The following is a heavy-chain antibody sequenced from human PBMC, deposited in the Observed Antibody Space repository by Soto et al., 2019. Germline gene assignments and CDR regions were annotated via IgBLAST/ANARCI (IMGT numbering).Heavy chain of an antibody. CDR1: GFTFSSYW. D-gene: IGHD2-15*01. CDR3: ARAVPSRYCSGGSCYLDY. V-gene: IGHV3-7*01. Sequence: GGSLRLSCAASGFTFSSYWMSWVRQAPGKGLEWVANIKQDGSEKYYVDSVKGRFTISRDNAKNSLYLQMNSLRAEDTAVYYCARAVPSRYCSGGSCYLDYWGQGTLVTVSS. J-gene: IGHJ4*02. CDR2: IKQDGSEK.